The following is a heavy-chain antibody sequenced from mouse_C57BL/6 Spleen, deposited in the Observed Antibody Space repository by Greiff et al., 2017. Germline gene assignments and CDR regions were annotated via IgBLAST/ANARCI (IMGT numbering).Heavy chain of an antibody. Sequence: QVQLKQSGPELVKPGASVKISCKASGYTFTDYYINWVKQRPGQGLEWIGWIFPGSGSTYYNEKFKGKATLTVDKSSSTAYMLLSSLTSEDSAVYFCAREWYRGLYDYDAYFDYWGQGTTLTVSS. CDR1: GYTFTDYY. V-gene: IGHV1-75*01. J-gene: IGHJ2*01. CDR3: AREWYRGLYDYDAYFDY. D-gene: IGHD2-4*01. CDR2: IFPGSGST.